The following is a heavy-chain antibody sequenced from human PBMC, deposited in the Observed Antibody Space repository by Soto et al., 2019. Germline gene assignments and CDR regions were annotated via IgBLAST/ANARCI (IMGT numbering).Heavy chain of an antibody. D-gene: IGHD3-22*01. Sequence: QVQLVQSGAEVKKPGSSVKVSCKASGGTFSSYTISWVRQAPGQGLEWMGRIIPILGIANYAQKFQGRVTITTDKATSTAYMELSRLRAEDTAVYYCARDRIGYYDSGGGYWYFDLGGRGTLVTVSS. J-gene: IGHJ2*01. CDR2: IIPILGIA. CDR1: GGTFSSYT. CDR3: ARDRIGYYDSGGGYWYFDL. V-gene: IGHV1-69*08.